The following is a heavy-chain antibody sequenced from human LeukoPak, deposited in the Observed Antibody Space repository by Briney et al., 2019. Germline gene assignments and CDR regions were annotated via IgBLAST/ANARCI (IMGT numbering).Heavy chain of an antibody. V-gene: IGHV3-30-3*01. D-gene: IGHD4-23*01. J-gene: IGHJ3*02. CDR3: ARDSGYGGNRIVLLAFDI. CDR2: ISYDGSNK. CDR1: GFTFSSYA. Sequence: PGGSLRLSCAASGFTFSSYAMHWVRQAPGKGLEWVAVISYDGSNKYYADSVKGRFTISRDNSKNTLYLQMNSLRAEDTAVYYCARDSGYGGNRIVLLAFDIWGQGTMVTVSS.